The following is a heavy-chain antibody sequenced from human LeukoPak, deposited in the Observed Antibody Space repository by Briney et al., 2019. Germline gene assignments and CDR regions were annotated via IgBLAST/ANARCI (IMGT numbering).Heavy chain of an antibody. D-gene: IGHD2-2*01. CDR1: GGSISGYY. CDR2: INHSGST. J-gene: IGHJ5*02. Sequence: SETLSPTCTVSGGSISGYYWSWIRQPPGKGLEWIGEINHSGSTNYNPSLKSRVTISVDTSKNQFSLKLSSVTAADTAVYYCAIHIVVVPAAKKKNWFDPWGQGTLVTVSS. CDR3: AIHIVVVPAAKKKNWFDP. V-gene: IGHV4-34*01.